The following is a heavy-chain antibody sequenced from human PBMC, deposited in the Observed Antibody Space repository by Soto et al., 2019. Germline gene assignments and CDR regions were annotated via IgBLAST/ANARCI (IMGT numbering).Heavy chain of an antibody. V-gene: IGHV1-18*01. D-gene: IGHD2-15*01. CDR3: VRGAEGYCSGGSCFLDHDACDI. Sequence: QVQLVQSGAEVKKPGASVKVSCKASGYTFTSYGISWVRQAPGQGLEWMGWISAYNGNTNYAQKLQGRVTMTTDTSTSTAYMELRSLRSDDTAVYYCVRGAEGYCSGGSCFLDHDACDIWGQGTMVTVSS. J-gene: IGHJ3*02. CDR2: ISAYNGNT. CDR1: GYTFTSYG.